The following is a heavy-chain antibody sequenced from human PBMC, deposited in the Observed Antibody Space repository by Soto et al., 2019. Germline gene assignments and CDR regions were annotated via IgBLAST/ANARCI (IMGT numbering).Heavy chain of an antibody. Sequence: GGSLRLSCAASGFTFSSYSMNWVRQAPGKGLEWVSYISSSSTIYYADSVKGRFTISRDNAKNSLYLQMNSLRDEDTAVYYCARDKPGYSSSWYTYYYYGMDVWGQGTTVTVSS. CDR1: GFTFSSYS. CDR3: ARDKPGYSSSWYTYYYYGMDV. CDR2: ISSSSTI. V-gene: IGHV3-48*02. J-gene: IGHJ6*02. D-gene: IGHD6-13*01.